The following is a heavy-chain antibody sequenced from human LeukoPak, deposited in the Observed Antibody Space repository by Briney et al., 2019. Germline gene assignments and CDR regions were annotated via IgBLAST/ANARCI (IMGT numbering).Heavy chain of an antibody. CDR2: IHSSGST. Sequence: PSETLSLTCTFSGGSISYYYWTWIRQPAGRGREWIGRIHSSGSTNYNPSLKSRVTMSVDTSKNQFSLRLSSVTAADTAVYYCARDPHGSSGWYDYWGQGILVTVSS. CDR3: ARDPHGSSGWYDY. J-gene: IGHJ4*02. CDR1: GGSISYYY. V-gene: IGHV4-4*07. D-gene: IGHD6-19*01.